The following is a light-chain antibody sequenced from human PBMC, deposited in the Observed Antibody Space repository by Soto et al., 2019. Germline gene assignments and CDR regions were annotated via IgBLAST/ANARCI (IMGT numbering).Light chain of an antibody. V-gene: IGKV4-1*01. CDR3: QQYYSRPRT. CDR1: QSVLYSSNRKSY. CDR2: SAS. J-gene: IGKJ1*01. Sequence: DIMMAQSPDSLAVALGERGTINCKSSQSVLYSSNRKSYLAWYQQKPGQAPKLLNHSASTRESGVPDRFSGSGSGTDFTLTISSLQAEDVAVYYCQQYYSRPRTFGQGTKVEIK.